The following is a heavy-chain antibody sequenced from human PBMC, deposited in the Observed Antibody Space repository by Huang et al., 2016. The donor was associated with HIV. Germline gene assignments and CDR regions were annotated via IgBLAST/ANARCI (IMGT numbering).Heavy chain of an antibody. Sequence: QVQLVQSGSEVKKPGASVKVSCKASGYTFTSYGVSWVRQAPGQGLEWMGWISTYNNKLIYAKEVQGIVTMTTEKSTSTDYMDRRSLRIDDTAVHYGASDDNWNEDTDNWFDTLGQGTLVTVSS. CDR3: ASDDNWNEDTDNWFDT. CDR2: ISTYNNKL. J-gene: IGHJ5*02. D-gene: IGHD1-20*01. V-gene: IGHV1-18*01. CDR1: GYTFTSYG.